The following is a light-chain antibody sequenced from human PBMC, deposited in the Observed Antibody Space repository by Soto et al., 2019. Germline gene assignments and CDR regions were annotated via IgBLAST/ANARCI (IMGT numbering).Light chain of an antibody. J-gene: IGLJ1*01. V-gene: IGLV2-11*01. CDR2: DVS. CDR1: SSDIGGYYY. CDR3: CSYAGTTHV. Sequence: QSALTQPPSVSGSPGQSVTISCTGTSSDIGGYYYVSWYQQLPGKAPKLMIYDVSKRPSGVPDRFSGSNSGNTASLTISGLQAEDEADYYCCSYAGTTHVFGTGTKLTVL.